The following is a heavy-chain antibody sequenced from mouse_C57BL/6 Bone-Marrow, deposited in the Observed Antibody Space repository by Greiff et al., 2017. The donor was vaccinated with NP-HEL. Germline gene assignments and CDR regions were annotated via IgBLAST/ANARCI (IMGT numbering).Heavy chain of an antibody. CDR3: ATYGSPDY. J-gene: IGHJ2*01. Sequence: EVHLVESGGGLVKPGGSLKLSCAASGFTFSDYGMHWVRQAPEQGLEWVAYISSGSSTIYYADTVKGRFTISRDNAKNTLFLQMTSLRSEDTAIYYCATYGSPDYWGKGTTLTVSS. CDR2: ISSGSSTI. CDR1: GFTFSDYG. V-gene: IGHV5-17*01. D-gene: IGHD1-1*01.